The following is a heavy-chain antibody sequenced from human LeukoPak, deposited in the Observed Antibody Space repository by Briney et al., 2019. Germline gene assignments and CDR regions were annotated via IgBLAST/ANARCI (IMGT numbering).Heavy chain of an antibody. CDR1: GVSITNYY. D-gene: IGHD2-15*01. CDR3: ARPHISGSRYYYMDV. J-gene: IGHJ6*03. Sequence: SETLSLTCTVSGVSITNYYWTWIRQPVGKGLEGLEWIGRIYSSGSTNYNPSPKSRVTMSVDTSKNQFSLKLTSLTAADTAVYYCARPHISGSRYYYMDVWGKGTTVTVSS. V-gene: IGHV4-4*07. CDR2: IYSSGST.